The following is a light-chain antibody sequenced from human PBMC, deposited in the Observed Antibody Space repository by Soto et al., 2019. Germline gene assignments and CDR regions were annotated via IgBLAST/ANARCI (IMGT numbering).Light chain of an antibody. CDR3: SSYAGNNGDV. CDR1: SSDVGGYNY. J-gene: IGLJ1*01. Sequence: QSALTQPPSASGSPGQSVTISCTGTSSDVGGYNYVSWYQQHPGKAPKLMIYDVSKRPSGVPDRFSGSKSGNTAALTVSGLQAEDEDDYYCSSYAGNNGDVFGTGTKLTVL. CDR2: DVS. V-gene: IGLV2-8*01.